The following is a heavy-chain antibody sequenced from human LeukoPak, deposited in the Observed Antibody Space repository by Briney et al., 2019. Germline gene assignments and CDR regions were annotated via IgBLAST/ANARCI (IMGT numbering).Heavy chain of an antibody. CDR2: ISGSGGST. D-gene: IGHD3-22*01. CDR3: AKDLRMIVVAKPDY. V-gene: IGHV3-23*01. Sequence: PAGSLTLTCAASGFTFSSYALSWLRQAPGKGLEGLSAISGSGGSTYYAYPVKGRFTISSDNSKHTLYLQMNSLRAEATAVYYCAKDLRMIVVAKPDYWGQGTLVTVSS. J-gene: IGHJ4*02. CDR1: GFTFSSYA.